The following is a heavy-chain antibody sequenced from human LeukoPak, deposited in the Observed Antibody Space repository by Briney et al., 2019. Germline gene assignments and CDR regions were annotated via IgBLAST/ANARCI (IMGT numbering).Heavy chain of an antibody. CDR3: ARMGYSYGSPYYYYMDV. CDR1: GGFISFYY. J-gene: IGHJ6*03. Sequence: SETLSLTCTVSGGFISFYYWSWLRQPPGKGLEWIGYIYYSGSTNYNSSLKSRVTISVDTSKNQFSLKLSSVTAADTAVYYCARMGYSYGSPYYYYMDVWGKGTTVTISS. D-gene: IGHD5-18*01. CDR2: IYYSGST. V-gene: IGHV4-59*01.